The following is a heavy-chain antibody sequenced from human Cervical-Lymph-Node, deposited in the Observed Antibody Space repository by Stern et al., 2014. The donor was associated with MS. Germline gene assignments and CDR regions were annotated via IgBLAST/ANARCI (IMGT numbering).Heavy chain of an antibody. V-gene: IGHV5-51*01. CDR1: GYSFTANW. D-gene: IGHD4-17*01. CDR3: ARDYGDYAFDY. CDR2: IYPGDSDT. Sequence: VQLVESGAEVKKPAESLKISCKGSGYSFTANWIAWARQMPGKGQEWMGIIYPGDSDTRYSPSFQGQVTISADKSISTAYLQWSSLKASDTAMYYCARDYGDYAFDYWGQGTLVTVSS. J-gene: IGHJ4*02.